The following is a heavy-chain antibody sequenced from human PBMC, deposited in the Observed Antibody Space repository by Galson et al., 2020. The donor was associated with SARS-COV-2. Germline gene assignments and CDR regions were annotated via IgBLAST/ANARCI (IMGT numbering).Heavy chain of an antibody. J-gene: IGHJ4*02. V-gene: IGHV2-70*01. Sequence: SGPTLVKPTQTLTLTRTFSGFSLSTSGMCVSWIHQPPGKALEWLALIDWDDDKYYSTSLKTRLTISKDTSKNQVVLTMNNMDPVDTATYYCARIQDYYDSSHFDYWGQGTLVTVSS. CDR3: ARIQDYYDSSHFDY. CDR1: GFSLSTSGMC. CDR2: IDWDDDK. D-gene: IGHD3-22*01.